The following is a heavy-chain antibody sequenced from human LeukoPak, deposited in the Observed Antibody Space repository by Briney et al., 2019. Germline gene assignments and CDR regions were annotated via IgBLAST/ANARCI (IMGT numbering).Heavy chain of an antibody. CDR1: GYSISSGYY. CDR2: IYRSGST. V-gene: IGHV4-38-2*01. D-gene: IGHD1-26*01. J-gene: IGHJ2*01. CDR3: ARSPPVRGLPNWYFDL. Sequence: SETLSLTCAVSGYSISSGYYWGWIRQSPGKGLEWIGSIYRSGSTYYTPPLKSRVTISVDTSKNQFSLKLSSVTATDTAVYYCARSPPVRGLPNWYFDLWGRGTPVTVSS.